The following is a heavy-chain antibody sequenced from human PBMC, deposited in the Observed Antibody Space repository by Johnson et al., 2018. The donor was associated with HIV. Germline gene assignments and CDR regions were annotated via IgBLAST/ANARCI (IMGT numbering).Heavy chain of an antibody. CDR2: IFTVGDV. CDR3: ARDHGQPWLLPAFDI. Sequence: VQLVESGGGLAQPGGSLRLSCAASGITVSSNYMSWVRQAPGKGLEWVSVIFTVGDVYYADSVKGRFTISRDNSKNTLYLQMNSLRVEDTAVYYCARDHGQPWLLPAFDIWGQGTMVTVSS. D-gene: IGHD5-18*01. V-gene: IGHV3-66*02. J-gene: IGHJ3*02. CDR1: GITVSSNY.